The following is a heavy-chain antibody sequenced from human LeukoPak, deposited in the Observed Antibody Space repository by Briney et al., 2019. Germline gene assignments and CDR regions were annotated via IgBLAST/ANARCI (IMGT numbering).Heavy chain of an antibody. J-gene: IGHJ6*03. CDR2: SSTGNRDP. V-gene: IGHV1-18*01. CDR1: GYRFTDFG. D-gene: IGHD1-7*01. CDR3: ARGGLITGTAMDV. Sequence: ASVKVSCKAGGYRFTDFGISWLRQAPGQGLEWMGWSSTGNRDPEYAQKFKGRVTVSTDTSTNTAYMELSSLRSEDTAVYYCARGGLITGTAMDVWGKGTTVTVSS.